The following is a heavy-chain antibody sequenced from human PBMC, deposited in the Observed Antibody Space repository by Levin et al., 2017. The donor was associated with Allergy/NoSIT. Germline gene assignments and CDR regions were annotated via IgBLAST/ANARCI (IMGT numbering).Heavy chain of an antibody. J-gene: IGHJ5*02. CDR2: ISGSGGST. D-gene: IGHD3-10*01. CDR1: GFTFSSYA. V-gene: IGHV3-23*01. Sequence: SCAASGFTFSSYAMSWVRQAPGKGLEWVSAISGSGGSTYYADSVKGRFTISRDNSKNTLYLQMNSLRAEDTAVYYCAKVRGYYYGSGSNRWGQGTLVTVSS. CDR3: AKVRGYYYGSGSNR.